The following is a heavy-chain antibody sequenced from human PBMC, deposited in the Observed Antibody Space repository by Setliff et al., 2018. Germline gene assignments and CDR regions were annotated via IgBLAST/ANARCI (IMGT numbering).Heavy chain of an antibody. CDR1: GDSMNDNH. Sequence: ASETLSLTCTVSGDSMNDNHWTWMRQPPGKGLEWIGYIYTSGGTNYNPSLKSRVTISVDTSKNQFSLKLSSVTAADTALYYCARVTLTYYYDSSGFLRGNENSNWFDPWGQGTLVTVSS. J-gene: IGHJ5*02. CDR3: ARVTLTYYYDSSGFLRGNENSNWFDP. D-gene: IGHD3-22*01. V-gene: IGHV4-4*09. CDR2: IYTSGGT.